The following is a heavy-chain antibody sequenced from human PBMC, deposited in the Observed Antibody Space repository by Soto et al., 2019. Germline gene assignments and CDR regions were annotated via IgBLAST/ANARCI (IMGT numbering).Heavy chain of an antibody. CDR2: ISYDGSNK. CDR1: GFTFSSYG. D-gene: IGHD5-12*01. J-gene: IGHJ4*02. V-gene: IGHV3-30*18. Sequence: QVQLVESGGGVVQPGRSLRLSCAASGFTFSSYGMHWVRQAPGKGLEWVAVISYDGSNKYYADSVKGRFTISRDNSKNTLYLQMNSLRAEDTAVYYCAKEFLSGYDSPLYYWGQGNLVTVSS. CDR3: AKEFLSGYDSPLYY.